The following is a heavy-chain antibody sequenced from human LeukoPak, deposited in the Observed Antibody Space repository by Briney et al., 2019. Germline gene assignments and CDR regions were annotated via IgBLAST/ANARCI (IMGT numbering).Heavy chain of an antibody. J-gene: IGHJ4*02. D-gene: IGHD2-2*01. CDR2: LEFDGSKE. Sequence: GGSLRLSCVASGFTFSSYEMNWVRQAPGKGLEWVAFLEFDGSKEYSADSVKGRFTISRDNSRNTLYLQMNSLRPEDTAVYYCANHLTVHCSNSGCYDYWGQGTLVTVSS. V-gene: IGHV3-30*02. CDR1: GFTFSSYE. CDR3: ANHLTVHCSNSGCYDY.